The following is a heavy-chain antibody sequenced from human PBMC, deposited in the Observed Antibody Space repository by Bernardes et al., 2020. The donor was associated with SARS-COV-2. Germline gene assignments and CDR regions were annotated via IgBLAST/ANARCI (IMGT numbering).Heavy chain of an antibody. Sequence: GGSLRLSCAASGFTFSSYCLHWVRQPPGEGLVWVSRINTDGSTTNYADSVKGRFTISRDNAKNTLYLQMNSLRVEDMGVYYCTRAGSFRFDYWGQGTLVTVSS. D-gene: IGHD1-26*01. CDR2: INTDGSTT. CDR1: GFTFSSYC. CDR3: TRAGSFRFDY. J-gene: IGHJ4*02. V-gene: IGHV3-74*01.